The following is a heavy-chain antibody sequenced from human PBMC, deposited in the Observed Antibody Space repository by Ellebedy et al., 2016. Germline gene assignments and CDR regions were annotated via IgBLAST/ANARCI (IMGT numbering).Heavy chain of an antibody. V-gene: IGHV4-4*07. J-gene: IGHJ2*01. CDR1: GGSISTYY. CDR3: ARGWYFDL. Sequence: SETLSLTCIVSGGSISTYYWSWIRQPAGKGLEWIGRVHISGSTNYNPSLTSRVTMSVDTSKNHFSLKLSSVTAADTAVYYCARGWYFDLWGRGTLVTVSS. CDR2: VHISGST.